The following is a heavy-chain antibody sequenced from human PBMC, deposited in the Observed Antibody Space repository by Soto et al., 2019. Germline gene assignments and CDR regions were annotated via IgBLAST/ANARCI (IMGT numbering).Heavy chain of an antibody. Sequence: QIQLVQSGAEVKKPGSSVKVSCKASGGTFSSYAITWLRQAPGQGLEWMGVFIPILGTVTYAQRIQGRVTITADESTSIAYMELSSLRFEDTAVYFCARARRGYTYGPDITHHNYYYGMDVWGLGTTVTVSS. V-gene: IGHV1-69*01. CDR2: FIPILGTV. D-gene: IGHD5-18*01. CDR1: GGTFSSYA. CDR3: ARARRGYTYGPDITHHNYYYGMDV. J-gene: IGHJ6*02.